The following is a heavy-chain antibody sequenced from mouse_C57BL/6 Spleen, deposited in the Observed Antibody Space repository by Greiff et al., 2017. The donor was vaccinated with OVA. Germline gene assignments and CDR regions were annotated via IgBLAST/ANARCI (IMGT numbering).Heavy chain of an antibody. V-gene: IGHV1-50*01. CDR1: GYTFTSYW. Sequence: QVQLQQPGAELVKPGASVKLSCKASGYTFTSYWMQWVKQRPGQGLEWIGEIDPSDSYTNYNQKFKGKAILTVDTSSSTAYMQLSSLTSEDSAVYYCATYDYGGFAYWGQGTLVTVSA. CDR3: ATYDYGGFAY. D-gene: IGHD2-4*01. CDR2: IDPSDSYT. J-gene: IGHJ3*01.